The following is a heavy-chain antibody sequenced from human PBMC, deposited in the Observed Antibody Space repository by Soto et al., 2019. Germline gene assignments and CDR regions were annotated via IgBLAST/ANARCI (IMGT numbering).Heavy chain of an antibody. J-gene: IGHJ6*02. CDR1: GFTFSSYG. CDR3: ARAKGGSYFRLDYYGMDV. CDR2: IWYDGSNK. D-gene: IGHD1-26*01. V-gene: IGHV3-33*01. Sequence: PGGSLRLSCAASGFTFSSYGMHWVRQAPGKGLEWVAVIWYDGSNKYYVVFVKGRFTISRDNSKNTLYLQMNSLRAEDTAVYYCARAKGGSYFRLDYYGMDVWGQGTTVTVSS.